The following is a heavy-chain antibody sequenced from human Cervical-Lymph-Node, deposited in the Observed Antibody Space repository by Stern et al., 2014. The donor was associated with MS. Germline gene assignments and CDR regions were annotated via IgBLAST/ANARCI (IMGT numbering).Heavy chain of an antibody. Sequence: MQLVESGPGLVKPSETLSLTCTVSGDSVSRSTYYWGWIRQSPGKGLEWIGTVYYSGTTYSTPPPEGRLPLSLDTSTTQFFLKLPSVTAADTAIYYCASEIRYQYAMDVWGQGAAVTVSS. CDR3: ASEIRYQYAMDV. CDR2: VYYSGTT. V-gene: IGHV4-39*01. D-gene: IGHD2-2*01. J-gene: IGHJ6*02. CDR1: GDSVSRSTYY.